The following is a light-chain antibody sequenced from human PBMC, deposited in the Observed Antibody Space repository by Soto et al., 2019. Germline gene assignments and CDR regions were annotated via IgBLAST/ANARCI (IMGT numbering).Light chain of an antibody. CDR2: DVY. CDR1: SSDIGLYNY. CDR3: SSHTSSGTYV. V-gene: IGLV2-14*01. J-gene: IGLJ1*01. Sequence: QSVLPQPASVSGSPGQSITISCTGTSSDIGLYNYVSWYQQPPGKAPKLMIYDVYNRPSGVSYRFSGSKSGNTASLTISGLQAEDEADYYCSSHTSSGTYVFGTGTKVTVL.